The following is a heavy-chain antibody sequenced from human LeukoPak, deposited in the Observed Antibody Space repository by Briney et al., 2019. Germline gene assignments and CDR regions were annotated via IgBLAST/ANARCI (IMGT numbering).Heavy chain of an antibody. CDR3: ARDALQLTGNYVTRWWFDP. CDR2: ISSSSSTI. D-gene: IGHD3-9*01. J-gene: IGHJ5*02. CDR1: GFTFRSYS. V-gene: IGHV3-48*01. Sequence: GGSLRLSCTASGFTFRSYSMNWVRQAPGKGLEWVSYISSSSSTIYYADSVRGRFTISRDNAKNSLYLQMNSLSAEDTAFYYCARDALQLTGNYVTRWWFDPWGQGTPVTVSS.